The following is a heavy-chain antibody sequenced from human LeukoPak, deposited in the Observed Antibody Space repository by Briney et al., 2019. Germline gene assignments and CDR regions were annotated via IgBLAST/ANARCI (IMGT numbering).Heavy chain of an antibody. Sequence: SQTLSLTCTVSGGSISSYYWSWIRQPPGKGLEWIGYIYDNGDTNYNPSLKSRVTISVDTSKNQFSLKLSSVTAADTAVYYCARGGSSPGYYGMGVWGQGTTVTVSS. V-gene: IGHV4-59*01. CDR1: GGSISSYY. J-gene: IGHJ6*02. CDR3: ARGGSSPGYYGMGV. CDR2: IYDNGDT. D-gene: IGHD6-13*01.